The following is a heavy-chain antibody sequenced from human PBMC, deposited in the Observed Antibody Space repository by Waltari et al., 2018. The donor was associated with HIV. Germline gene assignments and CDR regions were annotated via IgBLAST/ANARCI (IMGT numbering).Heavy chain of an antibody. CDR2: SSGSGGST. Sequence: EVQVLESGGALVQPGGSLRLSCAASGFTFSNYGMSWVRQAPGKGLDWVSTSSGSGGSTYYADSVKGRFTVSRDNSKNTLYLQMNSLRAEDTAVYFCVKEYQYSHSWYSYYGMDVWGQGTTVTVSS. CDR3: VKEYQYSHSWYSYYGMDV. J-gene: IGHJ6*02. D-gene: IGHD6-13*01. CDR1: GFTFSNYG. V-gene: IGHV3-23*01.